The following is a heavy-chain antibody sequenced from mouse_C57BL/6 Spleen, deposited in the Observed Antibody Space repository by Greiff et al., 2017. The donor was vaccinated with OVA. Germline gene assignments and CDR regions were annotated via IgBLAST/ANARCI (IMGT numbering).Heavy chain of an antibody. CDR3: ARLRDSDYFDY. Sequence: EVNVVESGGGLVKPGGSLKLSCAASGFTFSSYTMSWVRQTPEKRLEWVATISGGGGNTYYPDSVTGRFPISRDNAKNTLYLQMSSLRSEDTALYYCARLRDSDYFDYWGQGTTLTVSS. J-gene: IGHJ2*01. CDR1: GFTFSSYT. D-gene: IGHD3-1*01. CDR2: ISGGGGNT. V-gene: IGHV5-9*01.